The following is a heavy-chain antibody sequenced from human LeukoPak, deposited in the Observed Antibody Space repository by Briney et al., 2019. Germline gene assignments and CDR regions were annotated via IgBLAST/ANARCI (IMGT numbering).Heavy chain of an antibody. Sequence: PGGSLRLSCAASGFTFSSYAMSWVRQAPGKGLEWVAVIWYDGSNKYYADSVKGRFTISRDNSKNTLYLQMNSLRAEDTAVYYCARDTLFTYYYDSSGPFYGMDVWGQGTTVTVSS. CDR2: IWYDGSNK. CDR3: ARDTLFTYYYDSSGPFYGMDV. D-gene: IGHD3-22*01. J-gene: IGHJ6*02. V-gene: IGHV3-33*08. CDR1: GFTFSSYA.